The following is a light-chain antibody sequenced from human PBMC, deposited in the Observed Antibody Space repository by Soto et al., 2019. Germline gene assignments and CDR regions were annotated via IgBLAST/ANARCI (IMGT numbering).Light chain of an antibody. V-gene: IGKV2-30*02. CDR1: QSPVHNDANTY. CDR2: KVS. Sequence: DVVMTQSPLSLPVTLGQPASISCRSSQSPVHNDANTYFYWFQQRPGQSPRRLIYKVSNRDSGVPGRFSGSGSGSDFTLKISRVEAEDVGVYYCMQETHWPHTFGRGTKLEIK. J-gene: IGKJ2*01. CDR3: MQETHWPHT.